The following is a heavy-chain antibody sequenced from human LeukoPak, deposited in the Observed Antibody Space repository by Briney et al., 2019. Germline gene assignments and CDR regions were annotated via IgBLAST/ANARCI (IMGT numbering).Heavy chain of an antibody. Sequence: GGSPRLSCAASGFTFSNHGMSWVRRAPGKGLEWVSGISGSGKFIYYADSVKGRFTISRDNSKNTLYLQMNSLRAEDTAMYYCAKDLLQSTDIVGVVFDYWGQGTLAIVSS. J-gene: IGHJ4*02. CDR1: GFTFSNHG. CDR3: AKDLLQSTDIVGVVFDY. CDR2: ISGSGKFI. V-gene: IGHV3-23*01. D-gene: IGHD1-26*01.